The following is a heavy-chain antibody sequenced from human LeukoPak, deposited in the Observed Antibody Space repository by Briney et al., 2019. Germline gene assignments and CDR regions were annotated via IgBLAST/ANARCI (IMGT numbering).Heavy chain of an antibody. CDR1: GFTFSSYW. CDR2: IKQDGSEK. V-gene: IGHV3-7*01. Sequence: PGGSLRLSCAASGFTFSSYWMSWVRQAPGKGLEWVANIKQDGSEKYYVDSVKGRFTISRDNAKNSLYLQMNSLRAEDTAVYYCARGLQAYSSSWYALVNWFDPWGQGTLVTVSS. J-gene: IGHJ5*02. CDR3: ARGLQAYSSSWYALVNWFDP. D-gene: IGHD6-13*01.